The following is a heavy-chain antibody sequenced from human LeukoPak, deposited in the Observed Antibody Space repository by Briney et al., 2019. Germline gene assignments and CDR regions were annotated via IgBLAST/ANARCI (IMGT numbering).Heavy chain of an antibody. V-gene: IGHV3-23*01. Sequence: LSGGSLRLSCAASGFTFSSYEMNWVRQAPGKGLEWVSVISGSGGSTYYADSVKVGFTISRDNSKNTLYLQMNSLRAEDTAVYYCTKDSRNRGVNYMDVWGKGATVTIS. CDR3: TKDSRNRGVNYMDV. J-gene: IGHJ6*03. D-gene: IGHD3-10*01. CDR1: GFTFSSYE. CDR2: ISGSGGST.